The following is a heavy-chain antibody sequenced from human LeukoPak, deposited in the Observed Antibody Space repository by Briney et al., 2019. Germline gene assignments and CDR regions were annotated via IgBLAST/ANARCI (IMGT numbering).Heavy chain of an antibody. Sequence: GGSLRLSCAASGFTFSVYWMSWVRQAPGKGLEWVANIKQDGSEQYYVDSVKGRFTISRDNAKNSLYLQMNSLSAEDTAVYYCARDYGSGSYYNTAYWGQGTLVTVSS. D-gene: IGHD3-10*01. CDR1: GFTFSVYW. J-gene: IGHJ4*02. CDR2: IKQDGSEQ. V-gene: IGHV3-7*01. CDR3: ARDYGSGSYYNTAY.